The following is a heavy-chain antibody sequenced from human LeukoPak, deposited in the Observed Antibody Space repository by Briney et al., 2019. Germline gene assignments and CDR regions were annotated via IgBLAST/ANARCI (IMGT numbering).Heavy chain of an antibody. Sequence: PGGSLRLSCEASGFSFNSDWMSWVRQAPGKGLEWVADINEDGSTIYYVNSVKGRFTISRDNAKNSLSLQLNTLRAEDRTVYYCARWGYVSGTWFLDSWGQGALVTVSS. CDR2: INEDGSTI. J-gene: IGHJ4*02. CDR1: GFSFNSDW. CDR3: ARWGYVSGTWFLDS. V-gene: IGHV3-7*05. D-gene: IGHD3-10*01.